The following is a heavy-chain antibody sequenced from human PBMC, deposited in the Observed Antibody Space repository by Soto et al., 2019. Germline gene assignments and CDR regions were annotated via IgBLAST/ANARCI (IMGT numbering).Heavy chain of an antibody. Sequence: QVQLQQWGAGLLKPSETLSLTCAVYGGSFSGYYWSWIRQPPGKGLEWIGEINHSGSTNYNPSLKSRVTISVETSKNQFSLKLSSVTAADTAVYYCARADIVVVVAAKTDAFDIWGQGTMVTVSS. CDR3: ARADIVVVVAAKTDAFDI. CDR1: GGSFSGYY. CDR2: INHSGST. D-gene: IGHD2-15*01. V-gene: IGHV4-34*01. J-gene: IGHJ3*02.